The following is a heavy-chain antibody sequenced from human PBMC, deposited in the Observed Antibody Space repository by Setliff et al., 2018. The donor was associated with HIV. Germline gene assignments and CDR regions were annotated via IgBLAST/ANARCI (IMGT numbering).Heavy chain of an antibody. CDR3: AKGSGFHDY. Sequence: GGSLRLSCAASGLTDTYNYMSWVRQAPGKGLEWVPLIYAAGATYYADSVEGRFTISRDTSTNTLYLQMHSLRADDTAVYYCAKGSGFHDYWGQGTRVTVSS. CDR1: GLTDTYNY. CDR2: IYAAGAT. J-gene: IGHJ4*02. V-gene: IGHV3-53*01. D-gene: IGHD6-19*01.